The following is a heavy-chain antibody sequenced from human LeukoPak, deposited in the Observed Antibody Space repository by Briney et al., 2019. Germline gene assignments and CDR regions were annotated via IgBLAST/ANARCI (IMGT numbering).Heavy chain of an antibody. D-gene: IGHD5-18*01. CDR1: GGPISSYY. J-gene: IGHJ4*02. CDR3: ALHQNFGYVVTY. CDR2: ISGSGGST. Sequence: ETLSLTCTVSGGPISSYYWSWIRQPPGKGLEWVSAISGSGGSTYYADSVKGWFTISRDNSKNTLYLQMNSLRAEDTAVYYCALHQNFGYVVTYWGQGTLVTVSS. V-gene: IGHV3-23*01.